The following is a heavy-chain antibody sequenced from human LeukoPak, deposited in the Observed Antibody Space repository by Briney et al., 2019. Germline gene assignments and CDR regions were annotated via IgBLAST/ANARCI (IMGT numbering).Heavy chain of an antibody. CDR1: RFAFSTYA. CDR2: ITASGGI. Sequence: GGSLRLSCAASRFAFSTYAMTWVRQAPGKGLEWVSSITASGGISYADSLKGRFTISRDNSKSTLYLQMNSLSAEDTAVYYCATWIQRFLDFWGQGTLVTVSS. J-gene: IGHJ4*02. D-gene: IGHD5-18*01. CDR3: ATWIQRFLDF. V-gene: IGHV3-23*01.